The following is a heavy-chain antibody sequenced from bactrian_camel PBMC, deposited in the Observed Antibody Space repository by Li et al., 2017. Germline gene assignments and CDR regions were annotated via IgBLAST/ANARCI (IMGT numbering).Heavy chain of an antibody. CDR3: AAEMGLMLRCSERTTFRY. D-gene: IGHD3*01. CDR2: IDQDGSR. Sequence: HVQLVESGGGSVQAGGSLRLSCAASGHTYLNYCLAWFRQRPGKERERVATIDQDGSRNEHSRVFISGGYGALTLNLNIDNLKPEDTAVYYCAAEMGLMLRCSERTTFRYWGQGTQVTVS. CDR1: GHTYLNYC. V-gene: IGHV3S55*01. J-gene: IGHJ6*01.